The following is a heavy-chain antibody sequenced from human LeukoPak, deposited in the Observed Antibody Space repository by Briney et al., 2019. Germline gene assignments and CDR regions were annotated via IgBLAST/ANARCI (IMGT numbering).Heavy chain of an antibody. CDR1: GYTFTVYY. D-gene: IGHD5-12*01. V-gene: IGHV1-2*02. J-gene: IGHJ4*02. CDR2: INPNSGGT. Sequence: GASVKVSCKASGYTFTVYYMHWVRQAPGQGLEWMGWINPNSGGTNYAQKFQGRVTMTRDTSISSAYMKLSRLRSDDTALYYCARVLGGFSYFEYWGRGTLVTVSS. CDR3: ARVLGGFSYFEY.